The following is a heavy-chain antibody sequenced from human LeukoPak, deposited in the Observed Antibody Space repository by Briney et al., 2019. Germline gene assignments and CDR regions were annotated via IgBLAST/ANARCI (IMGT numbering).Heavy chain of an antibody. CDR1: GGSISDYY. CDR2: IYYSGST. V-gene: IGHV4-59*06. Sequence: PSETLSLTCTVSGGSISDYYWSWIRQPPGKGLEWIGYIYYSGSTYYNPSLKSRVTISVDTSKNQFSLKLSSVTAADTAVYYCARDGQRRALDYWGQGTLVTVSS. D-gene: IGHD1-1*01. CDR3: ARDGQRRALDY. J-gene: IGHJ4*02.